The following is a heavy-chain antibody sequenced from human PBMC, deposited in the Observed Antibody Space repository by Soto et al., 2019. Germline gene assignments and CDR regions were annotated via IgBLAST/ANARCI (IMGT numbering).Heavy chain of an antibody. CDR1: GFTFSTYE. J-gene: IGHJ1*01. CDR2: ISSSGSSI. CDR3: ARDGYDSSGDSEYSQY. Sequence: EVKLVESGGGLVQPGGSLRLSCAASGFTFSTYEMNWVRQAPGKGLEWISYISSSGSSIYYADSVKGRFTISRDNAWNSLHLQMNSLRVEETAVYYCARDGYDSSGDSEYSQYWGQGTLVTVSS. V-gene: IGHV3-48*03. D-gene: IGHD3-22*01.